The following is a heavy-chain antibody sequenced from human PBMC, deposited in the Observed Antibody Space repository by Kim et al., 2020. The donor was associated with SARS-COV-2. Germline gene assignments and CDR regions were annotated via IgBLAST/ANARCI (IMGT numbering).Heavy chain of an antibody. J-gene: IGHJ5*02. V-gene: IGHV1-46*01. CDR3: ARDSGYSGYEREAWFDP. D-gene: IGHD5-12*01. Sequence: QGRVTMTRDTSTSTVYMELSSLRSEDTAVYYCARDSGYSGYEREAWFDPWGQGTLVTVSS.